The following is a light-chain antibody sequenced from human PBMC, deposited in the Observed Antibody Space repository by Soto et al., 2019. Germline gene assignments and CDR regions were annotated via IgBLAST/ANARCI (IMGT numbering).Light chain of an antibody. J-gene: IGKJ1*01. CDR1: QSISIY. Sequence: DIQMTQSPSSLSASVGDRVTITCRASQSISIYLNWYQQKPGKAPKLLIYAASSLQSGVPSRFSGSGSGTDFTLTISSLQPEDFATYYCPQSYSTPWTFGQGTKVEIK. CDR2: AAS. V-gene: IGKV1-39*01. CDR3: PQSYSTPWT.